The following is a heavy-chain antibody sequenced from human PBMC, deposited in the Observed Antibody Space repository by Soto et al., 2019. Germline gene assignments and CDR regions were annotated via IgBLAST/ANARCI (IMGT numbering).Heavy chain of an antibody. J-gene: IGHJ5*02. CDR2: IYNTGST. V-gene: IGHV4-61*01. CDR3: ARGGSGNPYNWFDP. CDR1: GDSVRSGRYY. Sequence: SETLSLTCTVSGDSVRSGRYYWSWIRQPPGKGLEWIGYIYNTGSTNYNPSLKSRVTLSIDTSKNQLSLRLISVAAADTAVYYCARGGSGNPYNWFDPWGQGTLVTVSS. D-gene: IGHD3-10*01.